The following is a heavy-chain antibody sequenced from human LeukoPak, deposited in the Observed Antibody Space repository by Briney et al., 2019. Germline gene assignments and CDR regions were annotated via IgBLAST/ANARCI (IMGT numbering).Heavy chain of an antibody. V-gene: IGHV4-39*07. CDR2: INHSGST. CDR3: ARGYYYGMDV. CDR1: GGSISSGGYY. Sequence: KASETLSLTCTVSGGSISSGGYYWSWIRQPPGKGLEWIGEINHSGSTNYNPSLKSRVTISVDTSKNQFSLKLSSVTAADTAVYYCARGYYYGMDVWGQGTTVTVSS. J-gene: IGHJ6*02.